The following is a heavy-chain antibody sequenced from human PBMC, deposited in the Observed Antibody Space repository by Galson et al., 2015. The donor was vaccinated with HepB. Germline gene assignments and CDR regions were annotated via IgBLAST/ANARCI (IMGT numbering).Heavy chain of an antibody. CDR2: ISYDGSNK. J-gene: IGHJ6*03. D-gene: IGHD3-22*01. CDR1: GFTFSSYG. CDR3: AKDGLGNDSSGRLYPYYYYYNMDV. Sequence: SLRLSCAASGFTFSSYGMHWVRQAPGKGLEWVAVISYDGSNKYYADSVKGRFTISRDNSKNTLYLQMNSLRAEDTAVYYCAKDGLGNDSSGRLYPYYYYYNMDVWGKGTTVTVSS. V-gene: IGHV3-30*18.